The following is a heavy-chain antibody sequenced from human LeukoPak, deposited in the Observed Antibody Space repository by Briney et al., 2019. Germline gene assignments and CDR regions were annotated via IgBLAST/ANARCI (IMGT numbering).Heavy chain of an antibody. CDR2: ISSSGSTI. CDR3: ARLDYGDYRGAFDI. J-gene: IGHJ3*02. D-gene: IGHD4-17*01. Sequence: PGGSLRLSCAASGFTFSSYEMNWVRQAPGKGLEWVSYISSSGSTIYYADSVKGRFTISRDNAKNSLYLQMNSLRAEDTAVYYCARLDYGDYRGAFDIWGQGTMVTVSP. V-gene: IGHV3-48*03. CDR1: GFTFSSYE.